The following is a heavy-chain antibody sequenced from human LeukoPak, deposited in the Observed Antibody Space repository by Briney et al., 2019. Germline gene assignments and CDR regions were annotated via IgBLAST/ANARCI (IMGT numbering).Heavy chain of an antibody. CDR2: IDPTDSYT. Sequence: GESLKISCKGYGYNFTSYWISWVRQMPGKGLEWMGRIDPTDSYTNYNPSFQGHVTMSVDKSISTVYLQWSSLRASDTAMYYCARHGYCTTTSCYGDNDYWGQGTLVTVSS. V-gene: IGHV5-10-1*01. CDR3: ARHGYCTTTSCYGDNDY. CDR1: GYNFTSYW. D-gene: IGHD2-2*03. J-gene: IGHJ4*02.